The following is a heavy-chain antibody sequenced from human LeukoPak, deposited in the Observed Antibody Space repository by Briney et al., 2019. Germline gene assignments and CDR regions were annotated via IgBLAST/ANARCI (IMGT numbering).Heavy chain of an antibody. CDR3: ARVSSAFDI. J-gene: IGHJ3*02. CDR1: GVSISSSSYY. Sequence: SETLSLTCTVSGVSISSSSYYWGWIRQPPGKGLEWIGSIYYSGSTYYNPSLKSRVTISVDTSKNQFSLKLSSVTAADTAVYYCARVSSAFDIWGQGTMVTVSS. CDR2: IYYSGST. D-gene: IGHD2-2*01. V-gene: IGHV4-39*07.